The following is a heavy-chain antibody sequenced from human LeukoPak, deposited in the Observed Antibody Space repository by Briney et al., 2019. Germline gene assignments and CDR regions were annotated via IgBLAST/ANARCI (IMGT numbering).Heavy chain of an antibody. CDR2: IRSKIYGGTP. CDR1: GFTFGDYA. Sequence: GGSLRLSCTASGFTFGDYAMTWVRQAPGKGLEWVGFIRSKIYGGTPEYAASVKGRFTISRDDSKGIAYLQMNSLRAEDTAVFYCARVKHHRGIAVAGSDYWGQGTLVTVSS. CDR3: ARVKHHRGIAVAGSDY. V-gene: IGHV3-49*04. J-gene: IGHJ4*02. D-gene: IGHD6-13*01.